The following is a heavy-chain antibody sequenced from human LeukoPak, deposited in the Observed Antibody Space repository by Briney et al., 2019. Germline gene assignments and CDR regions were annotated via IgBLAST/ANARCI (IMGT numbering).Heavy chain of an antibody. CDR2: ISAYNGNT. Sequence: ASVKVSCKASGYTFTSYGINWVRQAPGQGLEWMGWISAYNGNTNYARKLQGRVTMTTDTSTSTAYMELRSLRSDDTAVYYCARGLIQLWSPLDYYGMDVWGQGTTVTVSS. J-gene: IGHJ6*02. CDR3: ARGLIQLWSPLDYYGMDV. D-gene: IGHD5-18*01. CDR1: GYTFTSYG. V-gene: IGHV1-18*01.